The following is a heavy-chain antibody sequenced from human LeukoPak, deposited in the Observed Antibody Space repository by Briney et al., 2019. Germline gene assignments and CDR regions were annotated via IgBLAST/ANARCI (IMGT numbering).Heavy chain of an antibody. Sequence: SETLSLTCADPRGSTSSSNWWSWVPQPPGKGREWFGEIYHSVSANYNPSPKSRVTISVAKYKNQFSLKLSSVTAADTAVYYCARDTAVFYDISGYSRGSWFAPSGQATLLTVSS. J-gene: IGHJ5*02. CDR1: RGSTSSSNW. CDR2: IYHSVSA. D-gene: IGHD3-22*01. V-gene: IGHV4-4*02. CDR3: ARDTAVFYDISGYSRGSWFAP.